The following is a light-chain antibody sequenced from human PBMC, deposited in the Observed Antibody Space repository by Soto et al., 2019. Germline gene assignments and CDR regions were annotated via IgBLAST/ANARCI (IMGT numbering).Light chain of an antibody. CDR1: SSNIGSNY. V-gene: IGLV1-47*01. J-gene: IGLJ1*01. CDR2: RNN. Sequence: QSVLTQSPSASGTPGQRVTISCSGSSSNIGSNYVYWYQQLPGTAPKLLIYRNNQRPSGVPDRFSGSKSGTSASLAISGLRIEDEAHYNCAPWHDSLSGRGVSGTGTTVTVL. CDR3: APWHDSLSGRGV.